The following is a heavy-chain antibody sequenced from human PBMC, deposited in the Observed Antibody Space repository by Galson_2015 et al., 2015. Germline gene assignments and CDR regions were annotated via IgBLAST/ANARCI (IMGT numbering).Heavy chain of an antibody. J-gene: IGHJ5*02. V-gene: IGHV6-1*01. CDR2: TYYRSKWYN. CDR3: ARNLVVPAAMEPSNWFDP. D-gene: IGHD2-2*01. CDR1: GDSVSSNSAA. Sequence: CAISGDSVSSNSAAWNWIRQSPSRGLEWLGRTYYRSKWYNDYAVSVKSRITINPDTSKNQFSLQLNSVTPEDTAVYYCARNLVVPAAMEPSNWFDPWGQGTLVTVSS.